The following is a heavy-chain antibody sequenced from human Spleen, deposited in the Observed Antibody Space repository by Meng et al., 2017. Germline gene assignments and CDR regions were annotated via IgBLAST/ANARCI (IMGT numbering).Heavy chain of an antibody. Sequence: QGQLVQSGFELKKPGASVKVSCKASGYTFTSYAMNWVRQAPGQGLEWMGWINTNTANPTYAQDFSGRFVFSLDTSVSTAYLQISSLKAEDTAVYYCARGGYCSGGSCYPAGYWGQGTLVTVSS. V-gene: IGHV7-4-1*02. CDR2: INTNTANP. J-gene: IGHJ4*02. CDR3: ARGGYCSGGSCYPAGY. CDR1: GYTFTSYA. D-gene: IGHD2-15*01.